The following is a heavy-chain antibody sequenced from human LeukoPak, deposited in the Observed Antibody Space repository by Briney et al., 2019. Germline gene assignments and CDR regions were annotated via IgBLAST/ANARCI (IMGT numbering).Heavy chain of an antibody. D-gene: IGHD6-19*01. J-gene: IGHJ5*02. CDR3: ARGQWQFDL. V-gene: IGHV3-48*03. Sequence: GGSLRLSCAASGFILSAYDINWVRQAPGKGLEWVSYASSSGNIIYYADSVKGRFTISRDIAKNSLYLQMSSLRADYTAVYYCARGQWQFDLWGQGTLVTVSS. CDR1: GFILSAYD. CDR2: ASSSGNII.